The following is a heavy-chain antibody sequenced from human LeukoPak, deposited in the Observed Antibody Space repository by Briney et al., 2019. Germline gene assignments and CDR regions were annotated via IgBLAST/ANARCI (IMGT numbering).Heavy chain of an antibody. Sequence: PSETLSLTCSASGGSISSSSHYWDWTRQPPGKGVDWIGTIYYDGKSDFNTSLRSRVTISVDTSKNQFSLKLSSVTAADTALYYCARRFGAWPYYLDYWGQGALVTVSS. CDR2: IYYDGKS. V-gene: IGHV4-39*01. J-gene: IGHJ4*02. CDR3: ARRFGAWPYYLDY. D-gene: IGHD3-10*01. CDR1: GGSISSSSHY.